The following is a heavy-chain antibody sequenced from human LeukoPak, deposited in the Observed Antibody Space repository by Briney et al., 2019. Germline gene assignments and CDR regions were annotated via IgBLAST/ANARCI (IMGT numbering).Heavy chain of an antibody. J-gene: IGHJ4*01. CDR3: AKDAWKRFDY. V-gene: IGHV3-23*01. D-gene: IGHD1-1*01. CDR1: GFTFSSFA. Sequence: GGSLRLSCAASGFTFSSFAMSWVRQAPGEGLEWVSGISGSGSTTYYADSVKGRFTISRDNSKNTLYLQMNSLRAEDTAVYYCAKDAWKRFDYWGHGTLVTVSS. CDR2: ISGSGSTT.